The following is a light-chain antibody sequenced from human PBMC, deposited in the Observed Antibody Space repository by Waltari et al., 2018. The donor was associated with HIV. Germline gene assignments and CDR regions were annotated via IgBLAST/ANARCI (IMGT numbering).Light chain of an antibody. CDR3: QQRTNWPPLT. J-gene: IGKJ4*01. CDR1: QGVSSS. CDR2: DAS. V-gene: IGKV3-11*01. Sequence: EIVLTQSPATLSLSPGERATLSCRASQGVSSSLTWYQQKPGQAPRLLIYDASNRATGIPARFSGSGSGTDFTLTISSLEPEDFAVYYCQQRTNWPPLTFGGGTKVEIK.